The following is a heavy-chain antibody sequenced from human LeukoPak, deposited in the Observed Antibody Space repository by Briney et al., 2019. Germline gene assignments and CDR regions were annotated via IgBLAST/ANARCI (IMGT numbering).Heavy chain of an antibody. D-gene: IGHD5-12*01. CDR3: ARLGYSGYDSIDY. V-gene: IGHV3-23*01. CDR1: GLTVTNAW. J-gene: IGHJ4*02. CDR2: ISGSGGST. Sequence: QPGGSLRLSCAASGLTVTNAWMSWVRQAPGKGLEWVSAISGSGGSTYYADSVKGRFTISRDNSKNTLYLQMNSLRAEDTAVYYCARLGYSGYDSIDYWGQGTLVTVSS.